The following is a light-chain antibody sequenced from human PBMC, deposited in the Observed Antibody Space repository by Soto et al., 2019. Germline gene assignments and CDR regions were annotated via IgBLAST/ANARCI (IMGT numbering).Light chain of an antibody. J-gene: IGLJ2*01. CDR2: LESDGSH. V-gene: IGLV4-69*01. CDR3: QTWATGIQV. CDR1: SGHNTYS. Sequence: QSVLTQSPSASASLGASVKLTCTLSSGHNTYSIAWHQQQPEKGPRFLMKLESDGSHSRGDGIPDRFSGSSSGAERYLTISSLQSEDEADYYCQTWATGIQVFGGGTKLTVL.